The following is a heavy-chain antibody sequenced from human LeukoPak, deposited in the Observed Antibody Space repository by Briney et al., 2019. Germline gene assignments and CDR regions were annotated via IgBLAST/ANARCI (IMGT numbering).Heavy chain of an antibody. J-gene: IGHJ4*02. CDR2: INHSGST. D-gene: IGHD5-24*01. CDR3: ASVNSSYFDY. Sequence: SETLSLTCAVYGGSFSGYYWSWIRQPPGKGLEWIGEINHSGSTNYNPSLKSRVTISVDTSKNQFSLKLSSVTAAGTAVYYCASVNSSYFDYWGQGTLVTVSS. CDR1: GGSFSGYY. V-gene: IGHV4-34*01.